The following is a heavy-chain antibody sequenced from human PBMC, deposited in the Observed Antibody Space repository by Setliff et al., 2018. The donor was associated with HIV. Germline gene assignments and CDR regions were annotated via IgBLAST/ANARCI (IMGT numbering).Heavy chain of an antibody. CDR1: GFTFSRYG. D-gene: IGHD5-12*01. J-gene: IGHJ4*02. Sequence: LRLSCAASGFTFSRYGMHWVRQAPGKGLEWVAFISYDGSKKYYADSVKGRFTISRDNSKNTLYLQMNSLRAEDTAVYYCAKDPRAAVATICDYWGQGTLVTVSS. CDR3: AKDPRAAVATICDY. V-gene: IGHV3-30*04. CDR2: ISYDGSKK.